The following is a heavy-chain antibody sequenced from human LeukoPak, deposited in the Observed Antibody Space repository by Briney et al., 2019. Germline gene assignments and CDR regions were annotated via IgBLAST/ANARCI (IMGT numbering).Heavy chain of an antibody. CDR1: GFTFSSYG. Sequence: GGSLRLSCAASGFTFSSYGMHWVSQAPGKGLEWVAVISYDGSNKYYADSVKGRFTISRDNSKNTLYLQMNSLRAEDTAVYYCAKDYGDSTGMAYWGQGTLVTVSS. CDR3: AKDYGDSTGMAY. D-gene: IGHD4-17*01. CDR2: ISYDGSNK. V-gene: IGHV3-30*18. J-gene: IGHJ4*02.